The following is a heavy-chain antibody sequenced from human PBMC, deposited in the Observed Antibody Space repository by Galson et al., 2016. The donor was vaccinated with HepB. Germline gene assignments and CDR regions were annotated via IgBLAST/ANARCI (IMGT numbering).Heavy chain of an antibody. J-gene: IGHJ4*02. CDR3: ARSPDYGDIWDS. Sequence: ETLSLTCAVYGGSLSGYYWGWIRQPPGKGLEWIGDISHSGSTNYRPSLSRRVTISLDTSKNQFSLTLTSLTAADTAVYYCARSPDYGDIWDSWGQGILVTVSS. D-gene: IGHD4-17*01. V-gene: IGHV4-34*01. CDR2: ISHSGST. CDR1: GGSLSGYY.